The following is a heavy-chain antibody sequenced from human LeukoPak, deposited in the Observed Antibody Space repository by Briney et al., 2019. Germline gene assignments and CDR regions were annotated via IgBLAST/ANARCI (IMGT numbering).Heavy chain of an antibody. V-gene: IGHV4-38-2*01. Sequence: SETLSLTCAVSGYSISSGYYWGWIRQPPGKGLEWIGSIYHSGSTYYNPSLKSRVTISVDTSKNQFSLKLSSVTAADTAVYYCARRPSYDFWSGYLTYYFDYWGQGTPVTVSS. CDR3: ARRPSYDFWSGYLTYYFDY. CDR2: IYHSGST. CDR1: GYSISSGYY. D-gene: IGHD3-3*01. J-gene: IGHJ4*02.